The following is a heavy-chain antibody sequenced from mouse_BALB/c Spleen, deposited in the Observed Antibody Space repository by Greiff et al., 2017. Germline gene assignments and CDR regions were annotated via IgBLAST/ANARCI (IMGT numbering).Heavy chain of an antibody. CDR3: AREGGSSYMDY. J-gene: IGHJ2*01. CDR1: GYTFTSYW. Sequence: LQQPGSELVRPGASVKLSCKASGYTFTSYWMHWVKQRPGQGLEWIGNIYPGSGSTNYDEKFKSKATLTVDNSSSTAYMELRSLTSEDSAVYYCAREGGSSYMDYWGQGTTLTVSS. CDR2: IYPGSGST. D-gene: IGHD1-1*01. V-gene: IGHV1S22*01.